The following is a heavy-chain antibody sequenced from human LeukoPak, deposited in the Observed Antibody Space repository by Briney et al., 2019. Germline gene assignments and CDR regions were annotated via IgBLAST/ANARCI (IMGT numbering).Heavy chain of an antibody. CDR3: SRRGRDSDY. V-gene: IGHV4-39*02. CDR2: THYSGST. CDR1: GASISSSDYY. D-gene: IGHD1-1*01. Sequence: SETLSLTCSVSGASISSSDYYWGWVRQPPGRGLEWIGSTHYSGSTYYNPSLRSRLTISVDTSKNLFSLNLTSVTAADTAIYFCSRRGRDSDYWGQGTPVTVSS. J-gene: IGHJ4*02.